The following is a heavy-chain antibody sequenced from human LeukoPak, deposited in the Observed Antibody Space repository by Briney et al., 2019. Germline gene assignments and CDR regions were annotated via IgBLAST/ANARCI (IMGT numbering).Heavy chain of an antibody. Sequence: GGSLRLSCAASGFTFSSYAMSWVRQVPGKGLEWVSAISGSGGTTKYADSVKGRFTISRDNAKNSLYLQMNSLRVEDTAVYYCGRHGGAFEMWGQGTMVTVSS. V-gene: IGHV3-23*01. J-gene: IGHJ3*02. CDR1: GFTFSSYA. CDR3: GRHGGAFEM. CDR2: ISGSGGTT.